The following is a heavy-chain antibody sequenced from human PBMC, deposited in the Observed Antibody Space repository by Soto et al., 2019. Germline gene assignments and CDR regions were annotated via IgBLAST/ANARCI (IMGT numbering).Heavy chain of an antibody. CDR2: INTGTGNT. CDR1: GYTFTSQT. J-gene: IGHJ4*02. CDR3: ARVAH. V-gene: IGHV1-3*04. Sequence: ASVKVSCKASGYTFTSQTVYWVRQAPGQSLEWMGWINTGTGNTRYSQQFQGRVTITRDMSARTAYMELSSLRFEDTAVYYCARVAHWGQGTLVTVSS.